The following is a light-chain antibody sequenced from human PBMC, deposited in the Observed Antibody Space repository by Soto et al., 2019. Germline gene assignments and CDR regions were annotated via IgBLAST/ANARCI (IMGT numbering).Light chain of an antibody. CDR2: GAS. CDR1: QSLTSDY. J-gene: IGKJ3*01. Sequence: EILLTQSPGTLSLSPGERVTLSCRASQSLTSDYLAWYQQKPGQAPRLLIYGASSRATGITDRFSGSGSGTDFTLTISRLEPEDFAVYYCQYYGRSPRTFGPGTKVDIK. CDR3: QYYGRSPRT. V-gene: IGKV3-20*01.